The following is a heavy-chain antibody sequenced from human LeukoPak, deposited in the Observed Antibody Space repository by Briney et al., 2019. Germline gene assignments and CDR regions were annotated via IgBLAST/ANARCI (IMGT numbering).Heavy chain of an antibody. Sequence: ASVKISCKASGYTFTSYGISWVRQAPGQGLEWMGWISAYNGNTNYAQKLQGRVTMTTDTSTSTAYMELRSLRSDDTAVYYCARGQLLWFGERAGYFDYWGQGTLVTVSS. V-gene: IGHV1-18*01. D-gene: IGHD3-10*01. CDR2: ISAYNGNT. CDR3: ARGQLLWFGERAGYFDY. J-gene: IGHJ4*02. CDR1: GYTFTSYG.